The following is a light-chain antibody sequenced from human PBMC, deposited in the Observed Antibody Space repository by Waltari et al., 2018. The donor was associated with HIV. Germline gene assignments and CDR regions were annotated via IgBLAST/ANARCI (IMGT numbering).Light chain of an antibody. J-gene: IGLJ3*02. CDR3: QSTDDDGIWV. CDR1: SLPNKV. CDR2: KDI. V-gene: IGLV3-25*03. Sequence: SYGMTQATSVSVSPGQTAKIPCSRGSLPNKVSSWYRQRPGQAPILLIYKDIERPSGIPDRISGSRSGTTVTLTINGVQAEDEADYYCQSTDDDGIWVFGGGTKLTVL.